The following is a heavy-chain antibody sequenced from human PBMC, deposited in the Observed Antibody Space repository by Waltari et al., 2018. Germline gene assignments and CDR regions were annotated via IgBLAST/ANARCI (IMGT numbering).Heavy chain of an antibody. D-gene: IGHD5-18*01. CDR2: IYYSGST. Sequence: QLQLQESGPGLVKPSETLSLTCPVSGGSISSSRYYWGWIRQPPGKGLEWIGSIYYSGSTYYNPSLKSRVTISVDTSKNQFSLKLSSVTAADTAVYYCARSRIQLWFFDYWGQGTLVTVSS. CDR1: GGSISSSRYY. CDR3: ARSRIQLWFFDY. J-gene: IGHJ4*02. V-gene: IGHV4-39*07.